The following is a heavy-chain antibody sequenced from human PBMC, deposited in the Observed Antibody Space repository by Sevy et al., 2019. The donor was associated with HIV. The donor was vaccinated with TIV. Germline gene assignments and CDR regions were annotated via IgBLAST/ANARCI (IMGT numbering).Heavy chain of an antibody. Sequence: GGSLRLSCAVSGFTFNNAWMNWVRQAPGTGLQWVGLIKSNIDGETTDYAAPVKGRFTISRDDSKNTLYLQMNNLNIVDTAVYYCATAPGYYDIAAFDYWGPGTMVTVSS. CDR3: ATAPGYYDIAAFDY. V-gene: IGHV3-15*01. CDR1: GFTFNNAW. CDR2: IKSNIDGETT. D-gene: IGHD3-22*01. J-gene: IGHJ4*01.